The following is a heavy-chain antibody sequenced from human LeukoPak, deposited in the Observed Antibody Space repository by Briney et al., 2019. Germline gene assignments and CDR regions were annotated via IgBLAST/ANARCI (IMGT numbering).Heavy chain of an antibody. CDR1: GFTFTRNA. Sequence: GGSLRLSCAASGFTFTRNAMAWVGQAPGKGLEGVSAIDGSGGTTFYADSVKGRVTISRVQSTNTVYLQMNSLRADDTAVYYCAKAHCSSTSCSRADNWGQGTLVTVSS. CDR2: IDGSGGTT. D-gene: IGHD2-2*01. CDR3: AKAHCSSTSCSRADN. J-gene: IGHJ4*02. V-gene: IGHV3-23*01.